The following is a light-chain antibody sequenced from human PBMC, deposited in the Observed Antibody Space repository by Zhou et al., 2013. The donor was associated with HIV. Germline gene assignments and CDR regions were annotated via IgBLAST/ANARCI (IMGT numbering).Light chain of an antibody. CDR2: DAS. CDR1: QSIGHY. CDR3: QQYGSSLMYT. Sequence: EIVLTQSPVTLSLSPGDRATLSCRASQSIGHYLAWYQHKPGQAPRLLIFDASGRATGIPARFSGSGSGTDFTLTISRLEPEDFAVYYCQQYGSSLMYTFGQGTKLEIK. V-gene: IGKV3-20*01. J-gene: IGKJ2*01.